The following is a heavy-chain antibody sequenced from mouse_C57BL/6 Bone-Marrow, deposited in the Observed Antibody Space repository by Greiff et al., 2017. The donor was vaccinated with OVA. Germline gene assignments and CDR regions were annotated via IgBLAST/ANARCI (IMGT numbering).Heavy chain of an antibody. CDR2: ISDGGSYT. Sequence: EVKLVESGGGLVKPGGSLKLSCAASGFTFSSYAMSWVRQTPEKRLEWVATISDGGSYTYYPDNVKGRFTISRDNAKNNLYLQMSHLKSEDTAMYYCARRGAYYSNYEMGYYAMDYWGQGTSVTVSS. V-gene: IGHV5-4*03. CDR3: ARRGAYYSNYEMGYYAMDY. CDR1: GFTFSSYA. D-gene: IGHD2-5*01. J-gene: IGHJ4*01.